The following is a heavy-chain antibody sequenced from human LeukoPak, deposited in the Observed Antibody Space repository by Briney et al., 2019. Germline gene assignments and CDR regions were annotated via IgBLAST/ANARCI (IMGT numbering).Heavy chain of an antibody. V-gene: IGHV4-59*08. CDR3: MRRDTGWNYSDY. Sequence: PSETLSLTCAVSGGSIYSHYWGWIRQPPGKGLEWIGDIYFKGNTNYNQSLKSRVTISLDTSKNHLSLTLTSVVAADTAIYYCMRRDTGWNYSDYWGQGILVTVSS. CDR2: IYFKGNT. CDR1: GGSIYSHY. J-gene: IGHJ4*02. D-gene: IGHD6-19*01.